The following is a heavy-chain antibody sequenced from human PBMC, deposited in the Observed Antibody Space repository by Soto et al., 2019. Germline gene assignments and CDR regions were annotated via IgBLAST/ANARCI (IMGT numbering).Heavy chain of an antibody. V-gene: IGHV4-59*02. Sequence: PSVILSLTCPVSGRSVWASSWGVMLPPPGKGFECIGSIYDRGTTDYNPSLKSRVTMSVDTSKSQFSLHLNSVTTADTAVYYWAFSWNALAVTTVDDWGQGIQVTI. J-gene: IGHJ4*02. CDR3: AFSWNALAVTTVDD. D-gene: IGHD4-17*01. CDR2: IYDRGTT. CDR1: GRSVWASS.